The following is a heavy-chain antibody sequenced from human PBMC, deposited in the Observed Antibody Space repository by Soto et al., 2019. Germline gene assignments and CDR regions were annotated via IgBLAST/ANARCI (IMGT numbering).Heavy chain of an antibody. D-gene: IGHD2-21*01. Sequence: QVQLVQSGAEVKKPGASVKVSCKASGYTCTSYDINWVRQATGQGIEWMGWMNPNSGNTGYAQKFQGRVTMTRNTSISTGYIELSSLRSKGTAVYYCARGLPVFFLNNWFDPWGQGTLVTVSS. V-gene: IGHV1-8*01. CDR2: MNPNSGNT. J-gene: IGHJ5*02. CDR1: GYTCTSYD. CDR3: ARGLPVFFLNNWFDP.